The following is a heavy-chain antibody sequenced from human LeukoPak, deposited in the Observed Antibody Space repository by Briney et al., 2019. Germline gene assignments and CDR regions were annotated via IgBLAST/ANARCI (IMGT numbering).Heavy chain of an antibody. CDR2: IKQDGSEK. J-gene: IGHJ6*02. Sequence: GGSLRLSCAASGFTFSSYWMSWVRQAPGKGLEWVANIKQDGSEKYYVDSVKGRFTISRDNAKNSLYLQMNSLRAEDTAVYYCARPQSIAARPYYYYYDMDVWGQGTTVTVSS. CDR1: GFTFSSYW. D-gene: IGHD6-6*01. CDR3: ARPQSIAARPYYYYYDMDV. V-gene: IGHV3-7*01.